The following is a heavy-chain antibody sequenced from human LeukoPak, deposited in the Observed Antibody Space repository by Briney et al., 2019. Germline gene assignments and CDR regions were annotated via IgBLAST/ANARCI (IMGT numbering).Heavy chain of an antibody. CDR2: INPNSGGT. J-gene: IGHJ4*02. V-gene: IGHV1-2*06. D-gene: IGHD5-12*01. CDR3: AAYSGHKYYFDY. CDR1: GYTFTGYY. Sequence: GASAKVSCKASGYTFTGYYMHWVRQAPGQGLEWMGRINPNSGGTNYAQKFQGRVTMTRDTSISTAYMELSRLRSDDTAVYYCAAYSGHKYYFDYWGQGTLVTVSS.